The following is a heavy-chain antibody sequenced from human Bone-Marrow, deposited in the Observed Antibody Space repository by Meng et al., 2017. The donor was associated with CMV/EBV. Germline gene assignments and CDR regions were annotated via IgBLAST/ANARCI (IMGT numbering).Heavy chain of an antibody. D-gene: IGHD5-18*01. Sequence: GESLKISCAASGFTFSSYAMSWVRQAPGKGLEWVSTFGSSGNTYYADSVKGRFTISRDNSKNTLFLQMNSLRAEDTAVFYCAKRDTTKYFDSWGQAILVTVSS. CDR2: FGSSGNT. V-gene: IGHV3-23*01. CDR1: GFTFSSYA. CDR3: AKRDTTKYFDS. J-gene: IGHJ4*02.